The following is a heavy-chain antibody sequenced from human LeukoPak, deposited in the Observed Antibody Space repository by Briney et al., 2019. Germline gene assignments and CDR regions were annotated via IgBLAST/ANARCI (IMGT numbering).Heavy chain of an antibody. CDR2: IYYSGST. Sequence: KHSETLSLTCTVSGYSISSGYYWGWIRQPPGKGLEWIGYIYYSGSTNYNPSLKSRVTISVDTSKNQFSLKLSSVTAADTAVYYCARASGWYPYAFDIWGQGTMVTVSS. V-gene: IGHV4-38-2*02. D-gene: IGHD6-19*01. J-gene: IGHJ3*02. CDR3: ARASGWYPYAFDI. CDR1: GYSISSGYY.